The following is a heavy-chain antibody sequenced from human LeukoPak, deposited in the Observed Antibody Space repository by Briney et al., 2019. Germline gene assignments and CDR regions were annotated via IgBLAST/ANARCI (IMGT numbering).Heavy chain of an antibody. CDR1: GGSISSYY. J-gene: IGHJ4*02. V-gene: IGHV4-59*01. Sequence: SETLSLTCTVSGGSISSYYWSWFRQPPGKGLEWIGYIYYSGSTNYNPSLKSRVTISVDTSKNQFSLKLSSVTAADTAVYYCATRGDYGDYLADYWGQGTLVTVSS. D-gene: IGHD4-17*01. CDR3: ATRGDYGDYLADY. CDR2: IYYSGST.